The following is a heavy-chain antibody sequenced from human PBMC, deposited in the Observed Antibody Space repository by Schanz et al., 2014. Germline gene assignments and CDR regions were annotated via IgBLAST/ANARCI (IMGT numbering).Heavy chain of an antibody. CDR1: GGSMSSFY. J-gene: IGHJ4*02. Sequence: QVPLQESGPGLVKPSETLSLTCTVSGGSMSSFYWNWIRQPAGKGLEWIGRISTSGSTNYNPSLRSRVSMSIGMSKTPFSLRLSPLTAADTAVYYCATWRGDDSGGHGQFDYWGQGALVTVSS. CDR2: ISTSGST. D-gene: IGHD3-22*01. V-gene: IGHV4-4*07. CDR3: ATWRGDDSGGHGQFDY.